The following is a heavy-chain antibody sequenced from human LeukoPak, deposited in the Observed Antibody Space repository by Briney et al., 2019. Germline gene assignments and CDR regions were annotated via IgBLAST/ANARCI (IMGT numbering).Heavy chain of an antibody. CDR3: ARDTVLYIAAAGTRIRGYYGMDV. V-gene: IGHV4-4*07. D-gene: IGHD6-13*01. CDR1: GRSLSSYY. CDR2: IYTSGST. J-gene: IGHJ6*02. Sequence: SETLSLTCTLSGRSLSSYYWSWVRQPAGKGLEWIGRIYTSGSTNYNPSLKSRVTMSVDTSKNQFSLKLSSVTAADTAVYYCARDTVLYIAAAGTRIRGYYGMDVWGQGTTVTVSS.